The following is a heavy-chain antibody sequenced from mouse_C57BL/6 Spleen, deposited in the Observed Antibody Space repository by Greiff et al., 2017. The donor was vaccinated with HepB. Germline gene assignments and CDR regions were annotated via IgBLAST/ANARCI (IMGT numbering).Heavy chain of an antibody. CDR2: IDPETGGT. V-gene: IGHV1-15*01. CDR3: TRGTTEWGDFDY. Sequence: QVQLQQSGAELVRPGASVTLSCKASGYTFTDYEMHWVKQTPVHGLEWIGAIDPETGGTAYNQKFKGKAILTADKSSSTAYMELLSLTSEDSAVYYCTRGTTEWGDFDYWGQGTTLTVSS. CDR1: GYTFTDYE. D-gene: IGHD1-1*01. J-gene: IGHJ2*01.